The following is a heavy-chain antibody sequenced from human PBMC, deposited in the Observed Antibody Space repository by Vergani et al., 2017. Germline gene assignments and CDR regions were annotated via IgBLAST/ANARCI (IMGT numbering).Heavy chain of an antibody. CDR2: IWYDGSNK. J-gene: IGHJ4*02. CDR3: ARERGGSGWYDY. D-gene: IGHD6-19*01. Sequence: VQLVESGGGLIQPGRSLRLSCAASGFTFSSYGMHWVRQAPGKGLEWVAVIWYDGSNKYYADSVKGRFTISRDNSKNTLYLQMNSLRAEDTAVYYCARERGGSGWYDYWGQGTLVTVSS. V-gene: IGHV3-33*01. CDR1: GFTFSSYG.